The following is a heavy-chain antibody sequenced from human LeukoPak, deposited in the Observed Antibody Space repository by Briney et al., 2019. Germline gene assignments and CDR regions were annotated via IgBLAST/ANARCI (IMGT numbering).Heavy chain of an antibody. CDR1: GFTFSSYS. CDR2: ISSSSSTI. D-gene: IGHD6-19*01. J-gene: IGHJ4*02. Sequence: HPGGSLILSCAASGFTFSSYSMNWVRQAPGKGLEWVSYISSSSSTIYYADSVKGRFTISRDNAKNSLYLQMNSLRAEDTAVYYCARDWAVAGPLGDDYWGQGTLVTVSS. CDR3: ARDWAVAGPLGDDY. V-gene: IGHV3-48*01.